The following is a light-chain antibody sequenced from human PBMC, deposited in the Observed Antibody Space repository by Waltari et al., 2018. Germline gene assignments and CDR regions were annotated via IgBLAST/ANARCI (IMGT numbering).Light chain of an antibody. V-gene: IGLV2-8*01. CDR2: EVS. J-gene: IGLJ2*01. CDR3: SSYAGSNNLV. CDR1: SSDVGGYNY. Sequence: QCALTQPPSASGSPGQSVTISCTGTSSDVGGYNYGSWYRQHQGKAPKLMSYEVSKRPSGVPDRFSGSKSGNTASLPVSGLQAEDEADYYCSSYAGSNNLVFGGGTKLTVL.